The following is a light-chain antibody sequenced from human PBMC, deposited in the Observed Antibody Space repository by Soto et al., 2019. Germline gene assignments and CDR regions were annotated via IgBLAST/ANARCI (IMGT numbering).Light chain of an antibody. CDR2: DAS. V-gene: IGKV3-11*01. Sequence: EIVLTQSPATLSLSPGERATLSCRASQSVSSYLAWYQQKPGQAPRLLIYDASNRATGISARFSGSGSGTDFTLTISTLEPEDFAVYYCQQRSNWPLITFGQGTRLEI. J-gene: IGKJ5*01. CDR1: QSVSSY. CDR3: QQRSNWPLIT.